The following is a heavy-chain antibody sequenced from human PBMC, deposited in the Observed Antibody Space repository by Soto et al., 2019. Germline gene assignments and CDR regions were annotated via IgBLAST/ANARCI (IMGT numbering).Heavy chain of an antibody. V-gene: IGHV3-66*01. CDR2: IDIGGNT. CDR1: GFSVTNNY. Sequence: EVQVVESGGGLVQPGGSLRLSCAASGFSVTNNYMNWVRQAPGKGLEWVSIIDIGGNTYYADSVKDRFPISRDNSRNTLYLHMDSLLAEDTAVYYCARGRGSTGYLGREPYFDYWGQGTLVTVSP. CDR3: ARGRGSTGYLGREPYFDY. D-gene: IGHD2-2*01. J-gene: IGHJ4*02.